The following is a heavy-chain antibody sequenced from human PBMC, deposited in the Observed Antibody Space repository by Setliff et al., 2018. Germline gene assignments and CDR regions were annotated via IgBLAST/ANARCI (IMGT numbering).Heavy chain of an antibody. J-gene: IGHJ4*02. V-gene: IGHV1-46*01. D-gene: IGHD6-25*01. CDR3: ARAGLAAAGRKGVFDH. CDR2: INPGGLSS. CDR1: GYSFTSHY. Sequence: ASVKVSCKTSGYSFTSHYMHWVRQAPGQGLEWMGIINPGGLSSSSTQKFEGRVTMTRDTSTSTVYMELNSLTSVDTAVYYCARAGLAAAGRKGVFDHWGQGTLVTVSS.